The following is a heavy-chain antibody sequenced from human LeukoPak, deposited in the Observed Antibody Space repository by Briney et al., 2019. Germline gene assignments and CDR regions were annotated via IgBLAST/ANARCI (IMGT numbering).Heavy chain of an antibody. D-gene: IGHD3-16*02. Sequence: GRALRLSCAASGFPFNTYGMHWVRQAPGKGLEWLAVISYDGGDQYYADSVKGRLTISRDNSKNTLYLQMNSLRAEDTAVYYCAKDQAVYDYVWGSYPGGMGYWGQGTLVTVSS. V-gene: IGHV3-30*18. CDR2: ISYDGGDQ. J-gene: IGHJ4*02. CDR3: AKDQAVYDYVWGSYPGGMGY. CDR1: GFPFNTYG.